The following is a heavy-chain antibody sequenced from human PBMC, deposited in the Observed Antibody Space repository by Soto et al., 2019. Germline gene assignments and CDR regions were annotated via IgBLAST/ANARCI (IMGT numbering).Heavy chain of an antibody. V-gene: IGHV3-23*01. Sequence: GGSLRLSCVVSGFTFSSYSMNWVRQAPGKGLEWVSCISGGGEYTYYADSGKGRFTISKDISKNSLYLQLNSLTVEDTAVYFCVKDDGGYPSTAPLWGQGTLVTVSS. CDR3: VKDDGGYPSTAPL. CDR2: ISGGGEYT. J-gene: IGHJ4*02. CDR1: GFTFSSYS. D-gene: IGHD3-22*01.